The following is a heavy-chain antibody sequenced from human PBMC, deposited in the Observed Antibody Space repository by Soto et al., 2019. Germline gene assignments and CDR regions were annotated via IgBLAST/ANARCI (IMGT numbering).Heavy chain of an antibody. CDR2: IYPGDSDT. D-gene: IGHD3-3*01. V-gene: IGHV5-51*01. CDR3: ARQRHISELEWLLWGAFDI. Sequence: GESLKISCKGSGYSFTSYWIGWVRQMPGKGLEWMGIIYPGDSDTRYSPSFQGQVTISADKSISTAYLQWSSLKASDTAMYYCARQRHISELEWLLWGAFDIWGQGTMVTVSS. CDR1: GYSFTSYW. J-gene: IGHJ3*02.